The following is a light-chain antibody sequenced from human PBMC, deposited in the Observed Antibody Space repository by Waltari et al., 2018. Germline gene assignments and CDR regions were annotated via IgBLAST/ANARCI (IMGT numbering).Light chain of an antibody. J-gene: IGKJ1*01. Sequence: DIVMTQSPDSLAVSLGERATINCKSSQDIFSSSNSKNYLAWYQQKPGQPPKLPIYWASIWESGVPERFSGSGSGTNFTITITSLQAEDVAVYYCHQYYSTPVTFGQGTRVEI. V-gene: IGKV4-1*01. CDR2: WAS. CDR1: QDIFSSSNSKNY. CDR3: HQYYSTPVT.